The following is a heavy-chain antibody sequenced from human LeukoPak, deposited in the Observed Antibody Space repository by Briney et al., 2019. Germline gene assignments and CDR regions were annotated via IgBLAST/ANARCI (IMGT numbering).Heavy chain of an antibody. J-gene: IGHJ4*02. D-gene: IGHD2-15*01. CDR3: ARDRDCSGGSCYSRYYFDY. Sequence: ASVNVSCKASGYTFTSYYMHWVRQAPGQGLEWMGIINPSGGSTSYAQKFQGRVTMTRDTSTSTVYMELSSLRSEDTAVYYCARDRDCSGGSCYSRYYFDYWGQGTLVTVSS. V-gene: IGHV1-46*01. CDR1: GYTFTSYY. CDR2: INPSGGST.